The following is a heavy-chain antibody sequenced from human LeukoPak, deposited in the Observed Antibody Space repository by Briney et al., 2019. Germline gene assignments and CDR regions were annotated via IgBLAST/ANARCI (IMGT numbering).Heavy chain of an antibody. CDR2: IIPILDMT. J-gene: IGHJ4*02. CDR3: ARDRGEGYSLGDFDY. CDR1: GNTFSSFA. Sequence: GASVKVSCKPSGNTFSSFAISWVRQAPGQWLEWMGRIIPILDMTNYAQKFQGRITITADKSTTTAYMELRRLTPEDTAVYYCARDRGEGYSLGDFDYWGQGTLVSVSS. V-gene: IGHV1-69*04. D-gene: IGHD5-24*01.